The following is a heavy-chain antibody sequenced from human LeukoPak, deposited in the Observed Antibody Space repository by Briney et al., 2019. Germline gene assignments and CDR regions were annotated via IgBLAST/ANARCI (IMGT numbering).Heavy chain of an antibody. J-gene: IGHJ4*02. V-gene: IGHV3-48*03. CDR1: GFTFSSYE. D-gene: IGHD6-6*01. CDR3: ARAGYSSSD. CDR2: ISSSGSTI. Sequence: GGSLRLSCAASGFTFSSYEMNWVRQAPGKGLEWVSYISSSGSTIYYADSVKGRFTTSRDNAKNSLYLQMNSLRAEDTAVYYCARAGYSSSDWGQGTLVTVSS.